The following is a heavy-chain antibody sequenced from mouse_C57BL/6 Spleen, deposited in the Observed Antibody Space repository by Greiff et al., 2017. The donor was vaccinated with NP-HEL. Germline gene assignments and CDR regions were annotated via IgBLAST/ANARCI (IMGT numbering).Heavy chain of an antibody. Sequence: EVKLVESGGGLVKPGGSLKLSCAASGFTFSSYAMSWVRQTPEKRLEWVATISDGGSYTYYPDNVKGRFTISRDNAKNNLYLQMSHLKSEDTAMYYCARDRGGDDDYDGGYAMDYWGQGTSVTVSS. CDR1: GFTFSSYA. V-gene: IGHV5-4*01. J-gene: IGHJ4*01. CDR2: ISDGGSYT. D-gene: IGHD2-4*01. CDR3: ARDRGGDDDYDGGYAMDY.